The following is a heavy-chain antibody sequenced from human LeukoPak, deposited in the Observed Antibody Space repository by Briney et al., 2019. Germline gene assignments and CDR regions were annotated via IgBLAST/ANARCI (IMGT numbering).Heavy chain of an antibody. Sequence: ASVRVSCTTSGYTFTGYYIHWVRPAPGQGLEWMGWINPNNDYTYYAPRFQGRVTLTRDTSISTVYMELNRLTSDDTALYFCAVAPGDYWGQGTLVSVS. CDR3: AVAPGDY. CDR1: GYTFTGYY. D-gene: IGHD2-21*01. J-gene: IGHJ4*02. CDR2: INPNNDYT. V-gene: IGHV1-2*02.